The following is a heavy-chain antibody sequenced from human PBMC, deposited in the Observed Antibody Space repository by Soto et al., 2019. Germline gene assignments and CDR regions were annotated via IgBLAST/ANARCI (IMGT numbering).Heavy chain of an antibody. V-gene: IGHV3-53*01. CDR2: IYSGGST. Sequence: EVQLVESGGGLIQPGGSLRLSCAASGFTVSSNYMSWVRQAPGKGLEWVSVIYSGGSTYYADSVKGRFTISRDNTKNTRYRQMTRLRAEDTAVYYCARNGSGSYYGYWGQGTLVTVSS. CDR3: ARNGSGSYYGY. D-gene: IGHD3-10*01. J-gene: IGHJ4*02. CDR1: GFTVSSNY.